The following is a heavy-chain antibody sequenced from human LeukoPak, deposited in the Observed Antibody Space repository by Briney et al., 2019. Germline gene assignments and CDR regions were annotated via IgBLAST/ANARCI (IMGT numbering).Heavy chain of an antibody. CDR3: ARAETPRNSYGYLDY. V-gene: IGHV4-31*03. J-gene: IGHJ4*02. Sequence: PSQTLSLTCTVSGGSISSDDYYWSWIRQHPGKGLEWIGYIYYSGSTYYNPSLKSRVTISIDTSKNQFPLKLSSVTAADTAVYYCARAETPRNSYGYLDYWGQGTLVTVSS. CDR2: IYYSGST. CDR1: GGSISSDDYY. D-gene: IGHD5-18*01.